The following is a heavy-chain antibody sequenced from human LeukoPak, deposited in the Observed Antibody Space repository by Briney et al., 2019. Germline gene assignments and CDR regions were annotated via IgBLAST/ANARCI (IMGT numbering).Heavy chain of an antibody. Sequence: SQTLFLTCPVSGGSLSSYYWRWIRLPQGKGLEWISNHSKSGNTNYSPSLKSRVTIFGDTSKNQFFLKLSSVTAADTAVYYCARARDVNSFYAFDIWGQGTLVTVSS. CDR1: GGSLSSYY. D-gene: IGHD5-18*01. J-gene: IGHJ3*02. CDR2: HSKSGNT. CDR3: ARARDVNSFYAFDI. V-gene: IGHV4-59*01.